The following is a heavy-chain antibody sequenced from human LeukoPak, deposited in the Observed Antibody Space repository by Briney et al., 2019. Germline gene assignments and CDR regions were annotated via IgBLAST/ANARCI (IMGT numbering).Heavy chain of an antibody. J-gene: IGHJ3*02. CDR1: VGSISSYY. D-gene: IGHD3-22*01. CDR3: ARVKDDSSGYSHDAFDI. V-gene: IGHV4-59*01. CDR2: IYYSGST. Sequence: SETLSLTCTVSVGSISSYYWSWIRQPPGKGLEWIGYIYYSGSTKYNPSLKSRVTISVDTSKNQFSLKLSSVTAADTAVYYCARVKDDSSGYSHDAFDIWGQGTMVTVSS.